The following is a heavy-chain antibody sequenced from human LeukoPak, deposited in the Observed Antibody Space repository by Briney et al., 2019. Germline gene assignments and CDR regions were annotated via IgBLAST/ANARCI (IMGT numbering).Heavy chain of an antibody. J-gene: IGHJ4*02. CDR2: ISVYKGNT. V-gene: IGHV1-18*01. Sequence: ASVKVSCKASGYTFTSYGISWVRQAPGQGLEWMGWISVYKGNTNYAQKLQGRVTMTTDTSTSTVYMELRSLRSDDTAVYYCGRSMDSSTSRLIEYWGQGIPVTVSS. CDR3: GRSMDSSTSRLIEY. CDR1: GYTFTSYG. D-gene: IGHD6-6*01.